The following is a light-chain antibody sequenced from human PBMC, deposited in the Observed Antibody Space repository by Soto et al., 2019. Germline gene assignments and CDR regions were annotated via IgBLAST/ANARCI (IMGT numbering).Light chain of an antibody. J-gene: IGKJ1*01. CDR2: RAS. CDR1: QDIGTW. V-gene: IGKV1-5*03. CDR3: QQYHIYSWT. Sequence: DIPLTHSPSTLSASSVDCVAIXSRASQDIGTWLAWYQQKPEKAPKVLIYRASHLESGVPSRFSASGSGTEFSLTINSLQADDFATYYCQQYHIYSWTFGQGTKVDIK.